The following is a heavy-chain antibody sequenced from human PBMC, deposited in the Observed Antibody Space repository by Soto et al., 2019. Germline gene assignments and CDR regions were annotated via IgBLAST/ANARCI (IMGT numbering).Heavy chain of an antibody. Sequence: QVQLQESGPGLVKPSQTLSLTCTVSGGSISSGGYYWSWIRQHPGKGLEWIGYIYYSGNTYYNPSXXSRVTISADPSXXXFXXKLSSVTAADTAVYYCARATYYYDSSGYSDRVLDYWGQGTLVTVSS. V-gene: IGHV4-31*03. CDR2: IYYSGNT. CDR1: GGSISSGGYY. D-gene: IGHD3-22*01. CDR3: ARATYYYDSSGYSDRVLDY. J-gene: IGHJ4*02.